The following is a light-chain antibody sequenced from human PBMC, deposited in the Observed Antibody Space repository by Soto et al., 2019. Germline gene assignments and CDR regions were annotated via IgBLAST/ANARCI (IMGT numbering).Light chain of an antibody. CDR1: QSVSSSY. J-gene: IGKJ5*01. CDR3: QQYGSSPSIT. V-gene: IGKV3-20*01. CDR2: GAS. Sequence: EIVLTQSPGTVSLSPGERATLSCRASQSVSSSYLAWFQQKPGQAPSLLIYGASSRATGIPARFSGSGSGTDFTLTISRLEPEDFAVYYCQQYGSSPSITFGQGTRLEI.